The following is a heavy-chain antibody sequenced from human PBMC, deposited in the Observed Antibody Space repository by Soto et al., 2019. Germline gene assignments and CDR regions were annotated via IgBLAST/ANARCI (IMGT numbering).Heavy chain of an antibody. CDR3: ARGTYCSSTSCYPQYSQH. CDR1: GFTFSDYY. Sequence: QVQLVESGGGLVKPGGSLRLSCAASGFTFSDYYMTWIRQAPGKGLEWVSYISSSGNTIYYADSVKGRFTISRDNAKNSPFLQMNSLRADDTALYYCARGTYCSSTSCYPQYSQHWGQGTLVTVSS. D-gene: IGHD2-2*01. V-gene: IGHV3-11*01. CDR2: ISSSGNTI. J-gene: IGHJ1*01.